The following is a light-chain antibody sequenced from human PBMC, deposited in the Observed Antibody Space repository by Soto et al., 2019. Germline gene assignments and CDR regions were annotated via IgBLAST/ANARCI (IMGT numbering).Light chain of an antibody. Sequence: SASGSPGQSVAISCTGTSSDVGGYKYVSWYQQHPGKAPKLMIYEVSKRPSGVPDRFSGSKSGNTASLTVSGLQAEDEADYYCSSYAGSNNYVFGTGTKVTVL. CDR1: SSDVGGYKY. CDR3: SSYAGSNNYV. V-gene: IGLV2-8*01. CDR2: EVS. J-gene: IGLJ1*01.